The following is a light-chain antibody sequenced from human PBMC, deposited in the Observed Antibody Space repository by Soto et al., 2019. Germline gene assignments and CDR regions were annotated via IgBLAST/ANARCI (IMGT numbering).Light chain of an antibody. V-gene: IGLV1-47*02. Sequence: QSVLTQPPSASGTAGQVVTISCSGGDSNIGSNSVYWYQHLPRMAPKLLIYYNNQRPSGVPDRFSGSRSGTSASLAIVGLRSEDEAVYYCAAWDDSLNGRVFGTGTKLTVL. CDR3: AAWDDSLNGRV. J-gene: IGLJ1*01. CDR2: YNN. CDR1: DSNIGSNS.